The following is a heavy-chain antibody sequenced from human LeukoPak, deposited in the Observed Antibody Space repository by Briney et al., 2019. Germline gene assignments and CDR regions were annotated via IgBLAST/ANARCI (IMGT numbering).Heavy chain of an antibody. CDR2: IYYSGNT. Sequence: SETLSLTCSVSGGSISSSSYYWAWIRQPPGKGLEVIGSIYYSGNTYYNPSLKSRVTISVDRSKNQFSLKLSSMTAADTAVYYCARHPFPEGNCGSSSCYGFYYYMDVWGKGTTVTVSS. J-gene: IGHJ6*03. CDR1: GGSISSSSYY. V-gene: IGHV4-39*01. CDR3: ARHPFPEGNCGSSSCYGFYYYMDV. D-gene: IGHD2-2*01.